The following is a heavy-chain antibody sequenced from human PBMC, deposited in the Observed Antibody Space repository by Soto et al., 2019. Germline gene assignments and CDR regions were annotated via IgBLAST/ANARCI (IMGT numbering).Heavy chain of an antibody. CDR3: ARGPIRITMVRGVITHFDY. Sequence: SETLSLTCTVSGASINTHYWSWIRQPPGKGLEWIGQVFYSGSTNYNPSLKSRVTISIDTSTKQFSLKLTSVTAADTAVYYCARGPIRITMVRGVITHFDYWGQGTLVTVSS. J-gene: IGHJ4*02. CDR2: VFYSGST. D-gene: IGHD3-10*01. CDR1: GASINTHY. V-gene: IGHV4-59*11.